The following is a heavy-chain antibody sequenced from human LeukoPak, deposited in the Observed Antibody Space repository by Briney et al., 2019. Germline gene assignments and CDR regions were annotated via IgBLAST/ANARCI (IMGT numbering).Heavy chain of an antibody. CDR2: FDPEDGGT. D-gene: IGHD3-3*01. CDR3: ATKRILEWHSFDY. CDR1: GYTLTELS. J-gene: IGHJ4*02. V-gene: IGHV1-24*01. Sequence: ASVKVSCKVSGYTLTELSMHWVRQAPGKGLEWMGGFDPEDGGTIYAQKFLGRVTMTEDTSTDTAYMELSSLRSEDTAVYYCATKRILEWHSFDYWGQGTLVTVSS.